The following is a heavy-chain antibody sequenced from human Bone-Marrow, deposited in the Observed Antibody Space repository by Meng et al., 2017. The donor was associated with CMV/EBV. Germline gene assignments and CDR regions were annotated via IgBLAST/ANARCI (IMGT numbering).Heavy chain of an antibody. CDR2: IYHSGST. CDR3: ARSPYCSGGSCRPHNYFDY. CDR1: GYSISSGYY. V-gene: IGHV4-38-2*02. J-gene: IGHJ4*02. D-gene: IGHD2-15*01. Sequence: SETLSLTCTVSGYSISSGYYWGWIRQPPGKGLEWIGSIYHSGSTYYNPSLKSRVTISVDTSKNQFSLKLYSVIAADTAGYYCARSPYCSGGSCRPHNYFDYWGQGTLVTVSS.